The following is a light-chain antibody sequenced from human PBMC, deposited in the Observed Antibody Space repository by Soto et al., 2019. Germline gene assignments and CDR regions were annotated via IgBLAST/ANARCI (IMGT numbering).Light chain of an antibody. Sequence: IVMTQSPLSLPVTPGEPASISCRSSQSLLHSNGYNYLDWYLQKPGQSPQLLIYLGSNRASGVPDRVSGSGSGTDFKLKISRVEAEDVGVYYCMQTLHTPWTFGQEPKVEIK. V-gene: IGKV2-28*01. CDR3: MQTLHTPWT. CDR2: LGS. CDR1: QSLLHSNGYNY. J-gene: IGKJ1*01.